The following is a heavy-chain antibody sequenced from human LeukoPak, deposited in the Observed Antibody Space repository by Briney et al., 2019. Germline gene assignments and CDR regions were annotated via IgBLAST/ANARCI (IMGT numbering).Heavy chain of an antibody. V-gene: IGHV1-3*03. J-gene: IGHJ4*02. Sequence: ASVKVSCKASASTFSTYAIHWVRQAPGQGLEWMGWISTGNGNTRYSKAFQDRVTISRDTSASTVYMELRGLRSEDMAVYYCARENYYRIGRFDRAYLDDWGLGTLVTVSS. CDR1: ASTFSTYA. D-gene: IGHD3-10*01. CDR3: ARENYYRIGRFDRAYLDD. CDR2: ISTGNGNT.